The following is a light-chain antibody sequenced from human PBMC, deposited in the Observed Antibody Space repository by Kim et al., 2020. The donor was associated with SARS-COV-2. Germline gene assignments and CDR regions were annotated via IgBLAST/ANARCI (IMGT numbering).Light chain of an antibody. V-gene: IGLV3-1*01. Sequence: SYELTQPPSVSVSPGQTASITCSGDKVGDKYACWYQQKPGQSPVLVIYQDSKRPSGIPERFSGSNSGNTATLTISGTQAMDEADYYCQAWDSSTAYVFAT. CDR1: KVGDKY. CDR2: QDS. J-gene: IGLJ1*01. CDR3: QAWDSSTAYV.